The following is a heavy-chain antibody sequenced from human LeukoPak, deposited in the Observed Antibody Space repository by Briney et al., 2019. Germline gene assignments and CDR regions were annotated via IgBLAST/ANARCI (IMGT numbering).Heavy chain of an antibody. CDR1: GYTFTGYY. D-gene: IGHD4-11*01. Sequence: ASVKVSCKASGYTFTGYYMHWVRQAPGQGLEWMGRINPNSGGTNYAQKFQGRVTMTRDTSIGTAYMELSRLRSDDTAAYYCASVYSNYGFDYWGQGTLVTVSS. CDR3: ASVYSNYGFDY. J-gene: IGHJ4*02. V-gene: IGHV1-2*06. CDR2: INPNSGGT.